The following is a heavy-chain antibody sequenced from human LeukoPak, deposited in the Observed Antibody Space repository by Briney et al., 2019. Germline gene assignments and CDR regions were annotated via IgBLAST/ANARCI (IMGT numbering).Heavy chain of an antibody. CDR2: MSPNNGHT. D-gene: IGHD2-8*02. J-gene: IGHJ5*02. Sequence: GASVKVSCKASGYTFTTYDSNWVRQATGRGLEWLGWMSPNNGHTGYAQKFQGRVTLTRDTSINTAYMELSSLTSEDTAVYYCARNPYGTGHFDPWGQGSLVTVSS. CDR3: ARNPYGTGHFDP. V-gene: IGHV1-8*01. CDR1: GYTFTTYD.